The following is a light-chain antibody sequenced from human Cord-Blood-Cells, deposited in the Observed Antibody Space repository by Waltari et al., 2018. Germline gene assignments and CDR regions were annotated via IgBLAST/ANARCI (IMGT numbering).Light chain of an antibody. V-gene: IGKV1-39*01. CDR3: QQSYSTQYT. CDR2: AAS. J-gene: IGKJ2*01. Sequence: DIQMTRSPSSRSASVGDRVTTICRASQSISSYLNWYQQKHGKAPKLLIYAASSLQSGVPSRFSGRGSGTDFTLTISSLQPEDFATYYCQQSYSTQYTFGQGTKLEIK. CDR1: QSISSY.